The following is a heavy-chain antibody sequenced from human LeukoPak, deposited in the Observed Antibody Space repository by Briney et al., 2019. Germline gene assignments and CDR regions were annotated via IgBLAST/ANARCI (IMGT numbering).Heavy chain of an antibody. J-gene: IGHJ6*02. D-gene: IGHD2-21*01. V-gene: IGHV3-74*01. CDR2: INSDGSST. Sequence: PGGSLRLSCAASGFTFSSAWMHWVRQTPGKGLVWVSRINSDGSSTNYADPVKGRFTISRDNAKNMVNLQMNSLRAEDTAIYYCTRDYSYAMAVWGQGTTVTVSS. CDR1: GFTFSSAW. CDR3: TRDYSYAMAV.